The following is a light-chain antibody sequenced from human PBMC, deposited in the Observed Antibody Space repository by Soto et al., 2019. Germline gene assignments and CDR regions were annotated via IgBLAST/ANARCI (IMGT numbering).Light chain of an antibody. CDR2: RAS. CDR1: QDIRNH. Sequence: DIQMTQSPSSLSASVGGRVTITCRASQDIRNHLVWYQQKPGKVPKLLIYRASTLQSGVPSRFSGSGSGTDFTLTISSLQPEDVATYYCQNYNTALWTFGHGNKVEIK. J-gene: IGKJ1*01. CDR3: QNYNTALWT. V-gene: IGKV1-27*01.